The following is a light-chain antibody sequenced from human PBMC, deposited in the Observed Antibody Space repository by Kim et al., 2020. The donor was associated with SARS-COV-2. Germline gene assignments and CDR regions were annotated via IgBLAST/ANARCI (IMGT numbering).Light chain of an antibody. CDR3: HQYGSTPWT. V-gene: IGKV3-20*01. CDR1: PGVGRFY. Sequence: SRVERATLPSRASPGVGRFYIYSYQNKPGAGPRGPIFVASSTATCIPDRFSGGACGRDFTLTLSRLEPLDFAVYYSHQYGSTPWTFGQGTTVDIK. CDR2: VAS. J-gene: IGKJ1*01.